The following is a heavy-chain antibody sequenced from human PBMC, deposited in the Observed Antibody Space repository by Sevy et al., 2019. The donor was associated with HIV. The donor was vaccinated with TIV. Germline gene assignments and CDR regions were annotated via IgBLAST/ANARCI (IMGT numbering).Heavy chain of an antibody. D-gene: IGHD6-13*01. CDR1: GFTFSSYW. CDR2: INQDGSEK. CDR3: VRDRSSSWFDS. Sequence: GESLKISCAVSGFTFSSYWMSWVRQAPGKGLEWVANINQDGSEKYYVGSVKGRFTISRDSAKNSVYVQMNSLRDEDTGVYYCVRDRSSSWFDSWGQGTLVTVSS. V-gene: IGHV3-7*01. J-gene: IGHJ5*01.